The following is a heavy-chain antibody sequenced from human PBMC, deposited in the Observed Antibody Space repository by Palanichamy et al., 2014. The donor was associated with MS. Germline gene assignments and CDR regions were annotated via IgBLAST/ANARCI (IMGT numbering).Heavy chain of an antibody. J-gene: IGHJ3*02. D-gene: IGHD1-7*01. CDR1: GFTVSSYY. V-gene: IGHV3-53*01. CDR3: ASSRTTPGAFDI. Sequence: EVQLVESGGGLIQPGGSLRLSCAASGFTVSSYYMIWVRQAPEKGLEWVSVIYSGDRTDYADSVKGRFTISRDGSKNTLYLQMNSLRAEDTAVYCCASSRTTPGAFDIWGQGTMVTVS. CDR2: IYSGDRT.